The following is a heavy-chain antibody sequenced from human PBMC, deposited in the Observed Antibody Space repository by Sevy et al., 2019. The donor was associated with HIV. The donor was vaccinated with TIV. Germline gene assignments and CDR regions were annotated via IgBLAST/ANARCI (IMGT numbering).Heavy chain of an antibody. CDR2: ISSSGGST. CDR1: GFTFISYT. V-gene: IGHV3-23*01. Sequence: GGSLRLSCAASGFTFISYTPSWVRQAPGKGLEWVSSISSSGGSTYYADFVKGRFTISRDNSKKTVDLQMDSLGAEDTAVYYCTKETILGYDWGRGTLVTVSS. J-gene: IGHJ4*02. D-gene: IGHD3-16*01. CDR3: TKETILGYD.